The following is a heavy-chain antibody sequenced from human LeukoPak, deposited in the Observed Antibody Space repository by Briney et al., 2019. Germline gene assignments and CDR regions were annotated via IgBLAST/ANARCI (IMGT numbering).Heavy chain of an antibody. J-gene: IGHJ6*04. D-gene: IGHD3-3*01. CDR1: GVSTTNGIYY. CDR2: VHNVGST. V-gene: IGHV4-39*01. Sequence: SETLSLTCTVSGVSTTNGIYYWAWIRQSPGKGLEWIGSVHNVGSTYYNLSLRSRVTMSIDTSKNQFSLRLNSVTAADTAVYYCARALRRFLEPKDVWGKGTTVTVSS. CDR3: ARALRRFLEPKDV.